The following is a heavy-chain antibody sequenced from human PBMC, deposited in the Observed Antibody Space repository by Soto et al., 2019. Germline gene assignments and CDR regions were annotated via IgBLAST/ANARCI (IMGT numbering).Heavy chain of an antibody. J-gene: IGHJ6*02. CDR1: GTSLNTSY. CDR2: VYYAGAT. CDR3: ASVMGDWGTYYYYDGMDF. Sequence: PSETLSLTCTVSGTSLNTSYWAWNRLPPGKGPEWIGYVYYAGATNYNPSLGSRVTISTDTSRNQFSLKLRSVTAAYTAVSYCASVMGDWGTYYYYDGMDFLRQGTSVTFSS. D-gene: IGHD3-16*01. V-gene: IGHV4-59*01.